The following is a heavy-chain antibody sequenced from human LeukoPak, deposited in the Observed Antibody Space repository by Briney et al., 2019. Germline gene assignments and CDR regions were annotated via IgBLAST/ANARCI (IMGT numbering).Heavy chain of an antibody. CDR3: ARALYSYGVLDY. CDR2: IWYDGSNK. CDR1: GFTFNTYG. Sequence: GWSLRLSCAASGFTFNTYGMLWVRQAPGKGLEWVAVIWYDGSNKYFADSVKGRFTISRDNSKNSLYLQMNSLRAEDTAMYYCARALYSYGVLDYWGHGTLVSVSS. D-gene: IGHD5-18*01. V-gene: IGHV3-33*01. J-gene: IGHJ4*01.